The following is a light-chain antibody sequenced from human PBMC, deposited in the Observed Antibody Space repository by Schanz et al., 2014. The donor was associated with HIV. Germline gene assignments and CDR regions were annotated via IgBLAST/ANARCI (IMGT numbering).Light chain of an antibody. J-gene: IGLJ2*01. CDR3: SSYTSTNTLVV. CDR2: DVS. CDR1: SRNVGGYDY. V-gene: IGLV2-14*03. Sequence: QSALTQPASVSGSPGQSITISCNGTSRNVGGYDYVSRYQQHPGKAPKLIIYDVSNRPSGISYRFSGSKSGNTASLTISGLQAEDEGDYYCSSYTSTNTLVVFGGGTKLTVL.